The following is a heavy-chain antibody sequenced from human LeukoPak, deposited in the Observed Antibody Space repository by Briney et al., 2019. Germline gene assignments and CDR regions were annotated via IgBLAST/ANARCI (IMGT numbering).Heavy chain of an antibody. CDR3: ARARYTNSWYAVDI. Sequence: SATLSLTCLVSSGSVSSYYWTWIRQPPGKGLEWIGYIYHTGSNNYSPSLKSRVTMYVDTSRNQLSLKLSSVTAADTAMYYCARARYTNSWYAVDIWGQGTMVTVSS. V-gene: IGHV4-59*08. D-gene: IGHD6-13*01. J-gene: IGHJ3*02. CDR1: SGSVSSYY. CDR2: IYHTGSN.